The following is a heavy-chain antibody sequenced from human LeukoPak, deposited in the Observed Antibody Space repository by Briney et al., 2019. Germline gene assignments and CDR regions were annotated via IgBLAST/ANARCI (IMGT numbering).Heavy chain of an antibody. V-gene: IGHV4-38-2*01. CDR1: GYSISSGYY. CDR3: ARALDYGDYPFDY. J-gene: IGHJ4*02. Sequence: PSETLSLTCAVSGYSISSGYYWGWIRPPPGKGLEWIGSIYHSGSTYYNPSLKSRVTISVDTSKNQFSLNLSSVTAADTAVYCCARALDYGDYPFDYWGQGTLLTVSS. CDR2: IYHSGST. D-gene: IGHD4-17*01.